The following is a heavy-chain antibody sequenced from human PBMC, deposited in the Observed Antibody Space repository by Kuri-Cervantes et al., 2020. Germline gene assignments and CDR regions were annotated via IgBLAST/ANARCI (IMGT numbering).Heavy chain of an antibody. V-gene: IGHV3-9*01. CDR2: ISWNSGSI. Sequence: SLKISCAASGFTFDDYAMHWVRQAPGKGLEWVSGISWNSGSIGYADSVKGRFTISRDNAKNSLYLQMNSLRAEDTAVYYCARDSVPAAHDYYYGMDVWGQGTTVTVSS. CDR3: ARDSVPAAHDYYYGMDV. D-gene: IGHD2-2*01. J-gene: IGHJ6*02. CDR1: GFTFDDYA.